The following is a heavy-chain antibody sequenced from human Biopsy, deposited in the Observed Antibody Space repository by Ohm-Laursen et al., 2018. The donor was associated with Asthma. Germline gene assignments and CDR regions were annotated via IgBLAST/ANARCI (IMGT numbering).Heavy chain of an antibody. CDR2: ISASGHAT. D-gene: IGHD3-22*01. Sequence: SLRLSCSASGFTFSSYAMGWVRQAPGTGLEWVSGISASGHATYDADSVRGRFTISRDYSKNTLYLQMHSLRAEDTAVYYCARGDSSNWSHYYFDYWGQGILVTVSS. CDR3: ARGDSSNWSHYYFDY. V-gene: IGHV3-23*01. J-gene: IGHJ4*02. CDR1: GFTFSSYA.